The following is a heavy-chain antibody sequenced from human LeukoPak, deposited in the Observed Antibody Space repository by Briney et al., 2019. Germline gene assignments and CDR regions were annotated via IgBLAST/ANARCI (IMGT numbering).Heavy chain of an antibody. CDR1: GFTFSSYD. CDR3: ARTSRDAFDI. V-gene: IGHV3-13*01. J-gene: IGHJ3*02. CDR2: IRTAGDT. Sequence: GGSLRLSCAASGFTFSSYDMHWVRHATGKGLEWVSAIRTAGDTYYPGPVKGRFTISRENAKNSLYLQMNSLRAGDTAVYYCARTSRDAFDIWGQGTMVTVSS.